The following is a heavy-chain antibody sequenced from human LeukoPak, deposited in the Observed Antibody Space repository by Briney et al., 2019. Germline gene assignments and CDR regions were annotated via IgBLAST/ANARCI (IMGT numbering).Heavy chain of an antibody. CDR3: ARGRSLGGWDFDY. Sequence: GASVKVSCKASGYTFTGYYMHWVRQAPGQGLEWMGWINPNSGGTNYAQKLQGRVTMTTDTSTSTAYMELRSLRSDDTAVYYCARGRSLGGWDFDYWGQGTLVTVSS. J-gene: IGHJ4*02. D-gene: IGHD6-19*01. CDR2: INPNSGGT. CDR1: GYTFTGYY. V-gene: IGHV1-2*02.